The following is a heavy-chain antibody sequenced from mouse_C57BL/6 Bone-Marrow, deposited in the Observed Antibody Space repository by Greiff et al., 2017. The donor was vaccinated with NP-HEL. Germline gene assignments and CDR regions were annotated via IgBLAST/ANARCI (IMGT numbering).Heavy chain of an antibody. CDR2: IYPSDSET. D-gene: IGHD1-1*01. CDR3: ARVGYGPFDY. Sequence: QVQLQQPGAELVRPGSSVKLSCKASGYTFTSYWMDWVKQRPGQGLEWIGNIYPSDSETHYNQKFKDKATLTVDKSSSTAYMQLSSLTSEDSAVYYCARVGYGPFDYWGQGTTLTVSS. J-gene: IGHJ2*01. CDR1: GYTFTSYW. V-gene: IGHV1-61*01.